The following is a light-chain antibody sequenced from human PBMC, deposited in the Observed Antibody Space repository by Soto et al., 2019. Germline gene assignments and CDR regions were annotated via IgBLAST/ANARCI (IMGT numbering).Light chain of an antibody. CDR1: SSDVGGYKY. Sequence: QSALTQPPSASGSPGQSVTISCTGTSSDVGGYKYVSWYQQHPGKAPKLMIFEVNKRPSGVPDRFSGSKSGNTASLTVSGLQVEDEADYYCSSYAGINNLGVFGTGTKLPVL. V-gene: IGLV2-8*01. J-gene: IGLJ1*01. CDR3: SSYAGINNLGV. CDR2: EVN.